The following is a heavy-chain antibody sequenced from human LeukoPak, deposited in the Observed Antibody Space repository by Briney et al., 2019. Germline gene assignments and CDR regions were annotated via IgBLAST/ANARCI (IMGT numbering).Heavy chain of an antibody. D-gene: IGHD3-10*01. CDR2: IHYTGST. Sequence: SETLSLTCTVSGGSISSRNYYWGWIRQPPGKGLEWIGSIHYTGSTYYNPSLKSRVTISVDTSKNQFSLKLSSVTAADTAVYYCARANGSGSIDYWGQGTLVTVSS. CDR3: ARANGSGSIDY. V-gene: IGHV4-39*07. J-gene: IGHJ4*02. CDR1: GGSISSRNYY.